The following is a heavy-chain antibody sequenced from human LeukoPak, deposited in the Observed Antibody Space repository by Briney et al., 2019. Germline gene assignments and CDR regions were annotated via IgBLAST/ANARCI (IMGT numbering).Heavy chain of an antibody. CDR1: GFTFSSYA. D-gene: IGHD3-3*01. J-gene: IGHJ4*02. V-gene: IGHV3-23*01. CDR2: ISGSGGST. Sequence: PGGSLRLSCAASGFTFSSYAMGWVRQAPGKGLEWVSAISGSGGSTYYADSVKGRFTISRDNSKNTLYLQMNSLRAEDTAVYYCAKDLYYDFWSGYSCFDYWGQGTLVTVSS. CDR3: AKDLYYDFWSGYSCFDY.